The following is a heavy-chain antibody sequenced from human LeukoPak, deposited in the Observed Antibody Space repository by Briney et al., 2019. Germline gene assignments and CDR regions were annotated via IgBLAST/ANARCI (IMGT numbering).Heavy chain of an antibody. V-gene: IGHV3-30*18. CDR1: GFTFSSYG. CDR2: ISYDGSNK. D-gene: IGHD6-19*01. J-gene: IGHJ5*02. Sequence: GGSLRLSCAASGFTFSSYGMHCVRQAPGKGLEWVAVISYDGSNKYYADSVKGRFTISRDNSKNTLYLQMNSLRAEDTAVYYCAKDLGLQWLVLGTWGQGTLVTVSS. CDR3: AKDLGLQWLVLGT.